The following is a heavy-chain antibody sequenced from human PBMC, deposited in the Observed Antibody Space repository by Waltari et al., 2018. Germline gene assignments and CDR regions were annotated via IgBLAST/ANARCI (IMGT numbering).Heavy chain of an antibody. CDR3: ARGINESFEP. Sequence: EVQVLESVGGLAQPGGSLRLSCAASGFTYSNSAIRWVRQAPGKGLECVSGINSGGESTAYLDSVKGRFTISRDNSKNTLYLQMNSLRVEDTALYYCARGINESFEPWGQGTLVTVSS. CDR1: GFTYSNSA. D-gene: IGHD1-1*01. CDR2: INSGGEST. J-gene: IGHJ5*02. V-gene: IGHV3-23*01.